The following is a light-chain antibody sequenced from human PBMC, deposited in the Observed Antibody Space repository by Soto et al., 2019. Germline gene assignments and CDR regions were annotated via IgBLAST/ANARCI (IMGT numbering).Light chain of an antibody. CDR2: DAS. J-gene: IGKJ3*01. CDR1: QDISNH. Sequence: DIQLTQSPSSLSASVGDRVTITCQASQDISNHLNWYQQKPGKAPNLLIYDASNLETGVPSRFSGGGSGTFFSFTIKSLQPEDIATYYCQKHDGVPLFGPGTKVEIK. V-gene: IGKV1-33*01. CDR3: QKHDGVPL.